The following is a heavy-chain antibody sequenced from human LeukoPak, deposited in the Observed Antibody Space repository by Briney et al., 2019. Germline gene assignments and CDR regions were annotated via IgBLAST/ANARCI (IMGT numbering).Heavy chain of an antibody. J-gene: IGHJ4*02. CDR1: GGSFSGYY. Sequence: SETLSLTCAVYGGSFSGYYWSWIRQPPGKGLEWIGEINHSGSTNYNPSLKSRVTISVDTSKNQFSLKLNSVTAADTAVYYCARNRVQLWPNFDYWGQGTLVTVSS. CDR3: ARNRVQLWPNFDY. V-gene: IGHV4-34*01. CDR2: INHSGST. D-gene: IGHD5-18*01.